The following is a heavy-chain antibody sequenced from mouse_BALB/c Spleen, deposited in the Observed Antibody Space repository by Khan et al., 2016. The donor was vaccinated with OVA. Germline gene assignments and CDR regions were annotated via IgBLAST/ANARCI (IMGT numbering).Heavy chain of an antibody. D-gene: IGHD4-1*02. V-gene: IGHV1-9*01. CDR1: GYTFSSYW. Sequence: VKLVESGAELMKPGASVKISCKATGYTFSSYWIEWVKQRPGHGLEWIGEILPGSGSTNYNEKFKGKATFTADTSSNTAYMQLSSLTSEDSAVYYCARANWGFAYWGQGTLVTVSA. CDR3: ARANWGFAY. CDR2: ILPGSGST. J-gene: IGHJ3*01.